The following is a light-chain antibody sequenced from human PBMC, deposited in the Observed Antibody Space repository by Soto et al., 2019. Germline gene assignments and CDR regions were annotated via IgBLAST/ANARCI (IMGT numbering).Light chain of an antibody. CDR1: NIGSKS. V-gene: IGLV3-21*02. Sequence: SYELAQPPSMSVAPGQTARITCGGNNIGSKSEHWYQQKPGQAPVLVVYDDSGRPSGIPERFSGSNSGNTATLTISRVEAGDEADYYCQVWDGSDDHLYVFGTGTKVTVL. CDR3: QVWDGSDDHLYV. CDR2: DDS. J-gene: IGLJ1*01.